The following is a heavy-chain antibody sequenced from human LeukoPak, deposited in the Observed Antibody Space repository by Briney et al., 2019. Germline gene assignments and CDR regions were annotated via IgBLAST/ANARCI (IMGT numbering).Heavy chain of an antibody. J-gene: IGHJ6*04. V-gene: IGHV3-21*01. CDR3: ARDTGFGDTLGMMDV. Sequence: PGGSLRLSCAASGFTFSSYSMNWVRQAPRKGLEWVSSISSSSSYIYYADSVKGRFTISRDNAKNSLYLQMNSLRAEDTAVYYCARDTGFGDTLGMMDVWGKGTTVTVSS. CDR1: GFTFSSYS. CDR2: ISSSSSYI. D-gene: IGHD3-10*01.